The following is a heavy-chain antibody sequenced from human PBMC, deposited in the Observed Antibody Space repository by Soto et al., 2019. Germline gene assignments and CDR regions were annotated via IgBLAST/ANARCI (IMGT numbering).Heavy chain of an antibody. CDR1: GGTFSSYT. Sequence: SVKVSCKASGGTFSSYTISWVRQAPGQGLEWMGRIIPILGIANYAQKLQGRVTITTDKSTSTAYMELSSLRSEDTAVYFCSSEAGQQLDPTYYYYYMDVWGKGTTVTVSS. J-gene: IGHJ6*03. D-gene: IGHD6-13*01. CDR2: IIPILGIA. V-gene: IGHV1-69*02. CDR3: SSEAGQQLDPTYYYYYMDV.